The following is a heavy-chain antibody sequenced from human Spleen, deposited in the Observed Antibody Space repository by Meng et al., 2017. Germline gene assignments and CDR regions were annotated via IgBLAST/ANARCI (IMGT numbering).Heavy chain of an antibody. V-gene: IGHV1-69*13. J-gene: IGHJ5*02. CDR2: IIPFSGTT. CDR1: GGTFSRYA. Sequence: SVKVSCKASGGTFSRYAISWVRQAPGQGLEWMGAIIPFSGTTKYAQKFQGRVTITADEFTGTAYMELSSLRSDDTAVYYCASSGSFYQNWFDPWGQGTRVTVSS. CDR3: ASSGSFYQNWFDP. D-gene: IGHD1-26*01.